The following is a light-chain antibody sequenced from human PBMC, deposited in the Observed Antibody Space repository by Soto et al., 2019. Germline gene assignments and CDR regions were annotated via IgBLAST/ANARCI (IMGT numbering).Light chain of an antibody. Sequence: EIVLTQSPATLSLSPGERATLSCRASQSVSSYLAWYQQKPCQAPRLLIYDASNRATGIPARFSGSGSGTDFTLTISSLEPEDFAVYYCQQRSNSFGPGTKVDIK. CDR1: QSVSSY. V-gene: IGKV3-11*01. CDR3: QQRSNS. J-gene: IGKJ3*01. CDR2: DAS.